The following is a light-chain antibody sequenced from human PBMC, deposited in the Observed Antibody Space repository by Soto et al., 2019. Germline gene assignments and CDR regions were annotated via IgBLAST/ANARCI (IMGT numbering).Light chain of an antibody. J-gene: IGKJ1*01. CDR2: DVS. Sequence: DIQMTQSPSTLSASVGDRVTITCRASQSISSWLAWYQQKPGKAPKVLIYDVSSLESGVPSRFSGSGSGTEFSLTISSLQPDDIATYYCQQYNTFLTFGQGTMV. V-gene: IGKV1-5*01. CDR3: QQYNTFLT. CDR1: QSISSW.